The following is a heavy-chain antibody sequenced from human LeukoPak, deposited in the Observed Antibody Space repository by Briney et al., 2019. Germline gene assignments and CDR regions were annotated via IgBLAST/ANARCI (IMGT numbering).Heavy chain of an antibody. J-gene: IGHJ6*02. D-gene: IGHD6-19*01. V-gene: IGHV1-69*13. CDR3: ARDGIAVAGTFVYYYGMDV. CDR1: GGTFSSYA. Sequence: ASVKVSCKASGGTFSSYAISWVRQAPGQGLEWMGGIIPIFGTANYAQKCQGRVTITADESTRPAYMALSSLRSEDTAVYYCARDGIAVAGTFVYYYGMDVWGQGTTVTVSS. CDR2: IIPIFGTA.